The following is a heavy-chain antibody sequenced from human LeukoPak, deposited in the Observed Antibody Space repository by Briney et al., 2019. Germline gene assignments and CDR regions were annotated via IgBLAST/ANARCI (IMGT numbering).Heavy chain of an antibody. V-gene: IGHV4-38-2*02. CDR2: IYHSGST. Sequence: SETLSLTCTVSGYSISSGYYWGWIRQPPGKGLEWIGSIYHSGSTYYNPSLKSRVTISVDTSKNQFSLKLSSVTAADTAVYYCARERLGFWFDPWGQGTLVTVSS. CDR1: GYSISSGYY. CDR3: ARERLGFWFDP. D-gene: IGHD4-17*01. J-gene: IGHJ5*02.